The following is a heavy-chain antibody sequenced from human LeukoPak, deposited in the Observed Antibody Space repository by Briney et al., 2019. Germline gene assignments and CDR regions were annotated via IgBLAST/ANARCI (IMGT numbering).Heavy chain of an antibody. J-gene: IGHJ5*02. CDR1: GFTFSSYS. CDR2: ISSSSSTI. Sequence: GGSLRLSCAASGFTFSSYSMNWVRQAPGKGLEWVSYISSSSSTIYYADSVKGRFTISRDNAKNSLYLQMNSLRAEDTVVYYCARDNGYSYENWFDPWGQGTLVTVSS. V-gene: IGHV3-48*01. CDR3: ARDNGYSYENWFDP. D-gene: IGHD5-18*01.